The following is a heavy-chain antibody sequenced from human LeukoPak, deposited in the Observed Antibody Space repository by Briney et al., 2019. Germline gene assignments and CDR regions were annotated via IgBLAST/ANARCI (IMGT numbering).Heavy chain of an antibody. V-gene: IGHV3-7*01. CDR1: GFTFSSYW. CDR2: IKQDGSEK. Sequence: GGSLRLSCAASGFTFSSYWMSWVRQTPGKGLEWVANIKQDGSEKYYVDSVKGRFTISGDNAKNSLYLQMNSLRAEDTAVYYCARDQGYYYYMDVWGKGTTDTVSS. CDR3: ARDQGYYYYMDV. J-gene: IGHJ6*03.